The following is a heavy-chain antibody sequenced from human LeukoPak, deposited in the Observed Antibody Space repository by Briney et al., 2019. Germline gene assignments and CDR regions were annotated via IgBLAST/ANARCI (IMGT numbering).Heavy chain of an antibody. D-gene: IGHD2-21*02. V-gene: IGHV3-30*02. CDR2: IQHDASNK. J-gene: IGHJ4*02. CDR1: GFTFSNYG. CDR3: ARGSRLVVVTAIPGY. Sequence: GGSLRLSCAASGFTFSNYGMHWVRQAPGKGLEWVAFIQHDASNKYYAASVKSRFPISRDNSKNKLYLQMNSLRAEDTAVYYCARGSRLVVVTAIPGYWGQGTLVTVSS.